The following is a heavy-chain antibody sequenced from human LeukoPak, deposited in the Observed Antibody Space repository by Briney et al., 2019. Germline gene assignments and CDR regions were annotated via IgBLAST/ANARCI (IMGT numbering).Heavy chain of an antibody. D-gene: IGHD3-10*01. CDR2: IYTSGST. Sequence: SETLSLTCSVSGGSISNYYRSWIRQPAGKGLEWIGRIYTSGSTKYNPSLRSRVTMSVDTSKNQFSLKLTSVTAADTAVYYCARDRKGSNAVGYWGQGTLVTVSS. CDR1: GGSISNYY. CDR3: ARDRKGSNAVGY. J-gene: IGHJ4*02. V-gene: IGHV4-4*07.